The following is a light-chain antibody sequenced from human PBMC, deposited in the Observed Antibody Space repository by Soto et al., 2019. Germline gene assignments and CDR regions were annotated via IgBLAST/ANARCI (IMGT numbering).Light chain of an antibody. Sequence: EIVLTHAPGTLSLSPGERATLSCRASQSVSSSYLAWYQQKPGQAPRPLIYGASSRAIGIPDRFSGGGSGGDVTRTISGLGPEDFAVYYCRQYGSSPWTFGEVTNVEIK. CDR1: QSVSSSY. CDR3: RQYGSSPWT. CDR2: GAS. J-gene: IGKJ1*01. V-gene: IGKV3-20*01.